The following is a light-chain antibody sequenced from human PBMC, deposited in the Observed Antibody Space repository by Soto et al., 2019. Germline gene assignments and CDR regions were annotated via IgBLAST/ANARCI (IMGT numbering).Light chain of an antibody. Sequence: QSALTQPASVSGSPGQSITISCTGTSSDVGGYNYVSWYQHHPGRAPRLMIYEVSNRPSGVSDRFSGSRSGNTASLSISGLQAEDEADYYCTSYTPTTPRIFGTGTKLTVL. CDR2: EVS. CDR3: TSYTPTTPRI. J-gene: IGLJ1*01. V-gene: IGLV2-14*01. CDR1: SSDVGGYNY.